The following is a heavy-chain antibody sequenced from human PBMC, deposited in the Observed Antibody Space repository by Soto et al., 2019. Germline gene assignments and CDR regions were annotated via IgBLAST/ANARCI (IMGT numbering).Heavy chain of an antibody. CDR3: ASERRDCSGGNCYQVYHPYFDY. CDR1: GGTFSSYA. D-gene: IGHD2-15*01. J-gene: IGHJ4*02. V-gene: IGHV1-69*01. Sequence: QVQLVQSGAEVKKPGSSVKVSCKASGGTFSSYAISWVRQAPGQGLEWMGGIIPIFGTANYAQKFQGRVTITADESTSTAYMDLSSLRSEDTAVYYCASERRDCSGGNCYQVYHPYFDYWGQGTLVTVSS. CDR2: IIPIFGTA.